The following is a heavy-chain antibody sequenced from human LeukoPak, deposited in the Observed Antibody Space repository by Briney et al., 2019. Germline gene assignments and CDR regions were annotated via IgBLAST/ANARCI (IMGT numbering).Heavy chain of an antibody. CDR1: GFTFSSYA. J-gene: IGHJ4*02. V-gene: IGHV3-64*01. D-gene: IGHD3-10*01. CDR2: ISSNGGST. Sequence: AGGSLRLSCAASGFTFSSYAMHWVRQAPGKGLEYVSAISSNGGSTYYANSVKGRFTISRDNSKNTLYLQMGSLRAEDMAVYYCARGRLVRGVIITGKYYFDYWGQGTLVTVSS. CDR3: ARGRLVRGVIITGKYYFDY.